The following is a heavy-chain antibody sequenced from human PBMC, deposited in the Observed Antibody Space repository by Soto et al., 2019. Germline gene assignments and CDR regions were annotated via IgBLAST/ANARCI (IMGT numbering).Heavy chain of an antibody. J-gene: IGHJ4*02. Sequence: SVKVSCKASGGTFSSYAISWVREAPGQGLEWMGGIIPIFGTANYAQKFQGRVTITADESTSTAYMELSSLRSEDTAVYYCARAQVEMATSYYFDYWGQGTLVTVSS. CDR3: ARAQVEMATSYYFDY. CDR2: IIPIFGTA. CDR1: GGTFSSYA. D-gene: IGHD5-12*01. V-gene: IGHV1-69*13.